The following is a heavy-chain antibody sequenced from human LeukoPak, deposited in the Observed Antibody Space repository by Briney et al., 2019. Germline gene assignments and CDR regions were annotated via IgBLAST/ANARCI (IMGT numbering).Heavy chain of an antibody. J-gene: IGHJ3*02. D-gene: IGHD3-3*01. V-gene: IGHV4-38-2*02. CDR1: GYSISSGYY. CDR2: IYHSGST. Sequence: KPSETLSLTCTVSGYSISSGYYWGWIRQPPGKGLEWIGSIYHSGSTYYNPSLESRVTISVDTSKNQFSLKLSSVTAADTAVYYCARLLSYDFWSGYLPGAFDIWGQGTMVTVSS. CDR3: ARLLSYDFWSGYLPGAFDI.